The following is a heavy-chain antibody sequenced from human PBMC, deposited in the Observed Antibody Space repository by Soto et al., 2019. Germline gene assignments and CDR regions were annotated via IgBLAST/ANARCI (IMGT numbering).Heavy chain of an antibody. D-gene: IGHD3-10*01. CDR3: ARGRYYNSGSYSRFDY. CDR1: GFTFSDYY. CDR2: ISSSGNTI. V-gene: IGHV3-11*01. J-gene: IGHJ4*02. Sequence: GGSLSLSCAASGFTFSDYYMTWIRQAPGKGLEWVSYISSSGNTIYYAGSVKGRFTISRDNAKNSLYLQMNSLRAEDTAVYYCARGRYYNSGSYSRFDYWGQGTVVTVSS.